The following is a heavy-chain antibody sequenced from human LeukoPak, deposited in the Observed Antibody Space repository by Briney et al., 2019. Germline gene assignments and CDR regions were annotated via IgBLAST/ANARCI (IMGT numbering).Heavy chain of an antibody. CDR1: GFTFSSYA. CDR2: ISSNGGST. CDR3: VKVATVVTSYYFDY. D-gene: IGHD4-23*01. Sequence: GGPLILSCSASGFTFSSYAMHWVRQAPGKGLEYVSAISSNGGSTYYADSVKGRFTISRDNSKNTLYLQMSSLRAEDTAVYYCVKVATVVTSYYFDYWGQGTLVTVSS. J-gene: IGHJ4*02. V-gene: IGHV3-64D*06.